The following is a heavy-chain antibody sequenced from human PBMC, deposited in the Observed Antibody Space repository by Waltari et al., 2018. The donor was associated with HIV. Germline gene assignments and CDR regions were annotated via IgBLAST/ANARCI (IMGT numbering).Heavy chain of an antibody. CDR3: ATTHGSGDYDNDFDY. J-gene: IGHJ4*02. Sequence: EVRLVESGGGWVQPGGSLTPTCGTSGFPFSFDWLSWVRQAPGKGLEWVANINQAGTERHYVDSVRGRFTISRDNGKRSSFLQMNSLTVEDTAVYYCATTHGSGDYDNDFDYWGQGTLV. CDR1: GFPFSFDW. V-gene: IGHV3-7*01. CDR2: INQAGTER. D-gene: IGHD3-10*01.